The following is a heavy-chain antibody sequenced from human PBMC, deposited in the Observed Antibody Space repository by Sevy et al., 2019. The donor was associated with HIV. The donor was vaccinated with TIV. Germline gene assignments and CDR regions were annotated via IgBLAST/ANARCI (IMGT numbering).Heavy chain of an antibody. CDR3: ARGYTSSWGCAFDI. CDR1: GGTFSSYA. V-gene: IGHV1-69*13. D-gene: IGHD6-13*01. CDR2: IIPIFGTA. J-gene: IGHJ3*02. Sequence: ASVKVSCKASGGTFSSYAINWVRQAPGQGLEWMGGIIPIFGTANYAQKFQGRVTITADESTSTAYMELSRLRSEDTAVYYCARGYTSSWGCAFDIWGQGTMVTVSS.